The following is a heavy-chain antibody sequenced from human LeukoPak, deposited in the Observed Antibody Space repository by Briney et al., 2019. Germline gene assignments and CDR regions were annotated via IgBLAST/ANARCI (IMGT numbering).Heavy chain of an antibody. V-gene: IGHV4-34*01. D-gene: IGHD3-3*01. CDR1: GGSFSGYY. CDR3: ASGAPLWSGLPMDV. Sequence: SETLSLTCAVYGGSFSGYYWSWIRQPPGKGLEWIGEINHSGSTNYNPSLKSRVTISVDTSKNQFSLKLSSVTAADTAVYYCASGAPLWSGLPMDVWGKGTTVTVSS. CDR2: INHSGST. J-gene: IGHJ6*03.